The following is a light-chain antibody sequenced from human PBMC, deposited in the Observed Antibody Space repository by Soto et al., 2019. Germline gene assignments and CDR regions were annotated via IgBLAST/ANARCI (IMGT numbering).Light chain of an antibody. CDR3: AAWDDSLNGVI. CDR1: TSNIVSNT. Sequence: QSVLTQPPSASGTPGQRVTISCSGSTSNIVSNTVNWYQQLPGTAPKLLIYSNNQRPSGVPDRFSGSESGTSASLAISGLQSEDEADYYCAAWDDSLNGVIFGGGTKVTVL. CDR2: SNN. V-gene: IGLV1-44*01. J-gene: IGLJ2*01.